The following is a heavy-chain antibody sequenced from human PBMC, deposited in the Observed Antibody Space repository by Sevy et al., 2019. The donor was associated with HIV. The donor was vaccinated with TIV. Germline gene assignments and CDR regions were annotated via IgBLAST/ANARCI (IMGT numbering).Heavy chain of an antibody. CDR3: ARGKSGYGYALNY. Sequence: GGSLRLSCAASGFTVNSNYMTWVRQAPGKGLEGVSVIHSDDTTYHADSVKDRFTISRDNSKNTLYLHMSSLRAEDTAVYYCARGKSGYGYALNYWGQGTLDTVSS. CDR1: GFTVNSNY. V-gene: IGHV3-66*01. D-gene: IGHD5-18*01. CDR2: IHSDDTT. J-gene: IGHJ4*02.